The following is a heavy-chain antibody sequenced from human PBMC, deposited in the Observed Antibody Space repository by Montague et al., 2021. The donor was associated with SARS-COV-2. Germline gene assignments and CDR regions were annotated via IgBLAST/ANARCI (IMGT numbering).Heavy chain of an antibody. CDR3: ARLESGGIVVAGTYYFDF. J-gene: IGHJ4*02. Sequence: SETLSLTCTVSGASISSSSYYWGWIRQPPGKGLEWIGSICSSGSTYYNPSLKSRVTISVDTSKNQFSLKLSSVTAADTAVYYCARLESGGIVVAGTYYFDFWGQGTLVTVSS. CDR1: GASISSSSYY. D-gene: IGHD6-19*01. V-gene: IGHV4-39*01. CDR2: ICSSGST.